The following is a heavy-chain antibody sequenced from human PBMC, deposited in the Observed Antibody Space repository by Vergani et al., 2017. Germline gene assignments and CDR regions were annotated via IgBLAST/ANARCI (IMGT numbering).Heavy chain of an antibody. CDR1: GGSLSGYY. CDR2: VEDSGYF. Sequence: QVQLQESGPGLVRPSETLSLTCTVSGGSLSGYYWNWIRQTPGEGLEWIGYVEDSGYFNYNPSLKTRVSMSSDTSNNQFFLMLSSVTVADTAVYYCARSIVSLNPPDYFDSWGQGTLVTVSS. CDR3: ARSIVSLNPPDYFDS. V-gene: IGHV4-59*01. J-gene: IGHJ4*02. D-gene: IGHD1-14*01.